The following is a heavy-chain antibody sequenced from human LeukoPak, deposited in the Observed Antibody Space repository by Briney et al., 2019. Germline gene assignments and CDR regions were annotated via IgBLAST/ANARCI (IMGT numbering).Heavy chain of an antibody. CDR1: GFSIGSYS. Sequence: GGSLRLSCAASGFSIGSYSMNWVRQAPGKGPEWVSTISSSSTYKYYADSVKGRFTISRDNAKNTLYLQMNSLRAEDTAVYYCARGPLAYCGGDCYSVLGYWGQGTLVTVSS. J-gene: IGHJ4*02. CDR3: ARGPLAYCGGDCYSVLGY. CDR2: ISSSSTYK. D-gene: IGHD2-21*02. V-gene: IGHV3-21*01.